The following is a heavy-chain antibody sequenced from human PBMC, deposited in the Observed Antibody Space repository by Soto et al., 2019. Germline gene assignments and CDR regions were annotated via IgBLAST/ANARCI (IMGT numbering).Heavy chain of an antibody. CDR2: IYYSGST. CDR1: GGSISSYY. CDR3: ARDHGTGGWFDP. V-gene: IGHV4-59*01. Sequence: QVQLQESGPGLVKPSETLSLTCTVSGGSISSYYWSWIRQPPGKGLEWIGYIYYSGSTNYNPSLKSRVTISVDTSKNQSALKLSSVTAADTAVYYCARDHGTGGWFDPWGQGTLVTVSS. J-gene: IGHJ5*02.